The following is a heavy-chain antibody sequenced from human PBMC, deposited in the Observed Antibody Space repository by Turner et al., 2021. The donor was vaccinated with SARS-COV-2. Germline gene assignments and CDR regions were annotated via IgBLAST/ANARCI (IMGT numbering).Heavy chain of an antibody. D-gene: IGHD3-22*01. CDR2: IYYSGST. V-gene: IGHV4-39*01. J-gene: IGHJ6*02. CDR3: ARRLVVQGTDDYSYYYGMDV. CDR1: GGYISSSSYY. Sequence: QLQLQESGPGLVQPSETLSLTCTVSGGYISSSSYYWGWIRQPPGKGLEWIGNIYYSGSTYYNPSRKSRVTISVDTSKNHFSLKLSSVTATDTAVYYCARRLVVQGTDDYSYYYGMDVWGQGTTVTVSS.